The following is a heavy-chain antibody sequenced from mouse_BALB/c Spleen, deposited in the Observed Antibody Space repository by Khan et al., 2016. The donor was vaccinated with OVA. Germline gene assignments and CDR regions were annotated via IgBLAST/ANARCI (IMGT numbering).Heavy chain of an antibody. D-gene: IGHD1-3*01. CDR1: GYSFTSYY. CDR3: ARSRSSWYFDV. Sequence: VQLQQSGPELMKPGASVKISCKASGYSFTSYYMHWVKQSHGKSLEWIGDIDPFNGGTSYNQKFKGKATLTVDKSSSTAYMHLSSLTSEYSAVYYCARSRSSWYFDVWGAGTTVTVSS. V-gene: IGHV1S135*01. CDR2: IDPFNGGT. J-gene: IGHJ1*01.